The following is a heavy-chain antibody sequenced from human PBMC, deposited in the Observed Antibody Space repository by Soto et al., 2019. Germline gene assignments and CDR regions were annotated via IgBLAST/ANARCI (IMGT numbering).Heavy chain of an antibody. D-gene: IGHD1-26*01. CDR1: GYTFTSYY. V-gene: IGHV1-46*01. J-gene: IGHJ3*02. CDR2: INPSGGST. CDR3: ARDSTTLGGSYSGDAFDI. Sequence: ASVKVSCKASGYTFTSYYMHWVRQAPGQGLEWMGIINPSGGSTSYAQKFQGRVTMTRDTSTSTVYMELSSLRSEDTAVYYCARDSTTLGGSYSGDAFDIWGQGTMVTVS.